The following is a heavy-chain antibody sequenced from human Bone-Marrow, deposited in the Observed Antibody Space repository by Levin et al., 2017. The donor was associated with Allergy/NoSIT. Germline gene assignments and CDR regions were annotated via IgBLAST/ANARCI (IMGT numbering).Heavy chain of an antibody. CDR3: ARLLYGDYFDS. CDR2: IKQDGSEK. Sequence: SGGSLRLSCAASEFTFSNYWMSWVRQAPGKGLEWVANIKQDGSEKSYVDSVKGRFTISRDNAKNSLYLQMNSLRAEDTAVYYCARLLYGDYFDSWGQGTLVTISS. D-gene: IGHD4-17*01. V-gene: IGHV3-7*01. J-gene: IGHJ4*02. CDR1: EFTFSNYW.